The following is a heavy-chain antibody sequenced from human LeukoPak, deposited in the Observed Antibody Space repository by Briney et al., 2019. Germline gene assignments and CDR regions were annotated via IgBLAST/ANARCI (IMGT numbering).Heavy chain of an antibody. Sequence: GGSLRLSCAASGFAFDDYGMSWVRQAPGKGLEWVSGISWNGGSTDYADSVKGRFTISRDRAKNSLYLQMNSLRPEDTALYHCARDGSSGWYSDYWGQGTLVTVSS. J-gene: IGHJ4*02. CDR2: ISWNGGST. D-gene: IGHD6-19*01. CDR1: GFAFDDYG. CDR3: ARDGSSGWYSDY. V-gene: IGHV3-20*01.